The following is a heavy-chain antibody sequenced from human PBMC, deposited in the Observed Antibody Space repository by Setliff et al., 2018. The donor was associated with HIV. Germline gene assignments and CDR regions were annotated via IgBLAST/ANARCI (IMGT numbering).Heavy chain of an antibody. CDR2: ISNSGSTI. Sequence: PGGSLRLSCAASGFTFSDYYMSWIRQAPGKGLEWVSYISNSGSTIYYADSVKGRFSISRDNAKNSLYLQMNSLRVEDTAVYYCARDYLYYNLYNGSPVYGMDVWGQGTTVTVS. V-gene: IGHV3-11*04. CDR1: GFTFSDYY. J-gene: IGHJ6*02. D-gene: IGHD3-3*01. CDR3: ARDYLYYNLYNGSPVYGMDV.